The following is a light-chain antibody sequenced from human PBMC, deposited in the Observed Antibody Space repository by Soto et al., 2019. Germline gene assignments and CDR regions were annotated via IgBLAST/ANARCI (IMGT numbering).Light chain of an antibody. J-gene: IGLJ1*01. CDR3: FSYTSSGTYV. CDR1: SSDVGNYKY. Sequence: QSVLTQPASVSGSAGQSITISCTGTSSDVGNYKYVSWYQQHPGKAPKLMIYEVSNRPSGVSNRFSGSKSGNTASLTISGXQAEDETDYYCFSYTSSGTYVFGTGTKVTV. V-gene: IGLV2-14*01. CDR2: EVS.